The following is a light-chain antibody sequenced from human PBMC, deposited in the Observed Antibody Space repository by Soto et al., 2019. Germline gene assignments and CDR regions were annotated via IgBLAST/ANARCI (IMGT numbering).Light chain of an antibody. CDR1: QSVSSSY. CDR2: DAS. J-gene: IGKJ1*01. CDR3: QQFDGSLWT. V-gene: IGKV3-20*01. Sequence: EIVLSQSPGTLSLSPGERATLSCRASQSVSSSYLAWYQQKPGQAPRLLIYDASTRATGIPDRFSGSGSGTDFTLTISRMEPEDFAVYCCQQFDGSLWTFGPGTKVDNK.